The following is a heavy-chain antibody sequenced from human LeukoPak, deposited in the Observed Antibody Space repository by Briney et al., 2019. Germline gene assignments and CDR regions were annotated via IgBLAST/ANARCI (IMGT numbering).Heavy chain of an antibody. Sequence: QPGGSLRLSCAASGFTFSRNGFHWVRQAPGKGLEWVAVISFDGNNKYYTDSVKGRFTISRDNSKNTLYLQMNSLRVEDTAVYYCARDSAPSSSWKLYFQHWGQGTLVTVSS. J-gene: IGHJ1*01. CDR1: GFTFSRNG. V-gene: IGHV3-30*03. CDR3: ARDSAPSSSWKLYFQH. CDR2: ISFDGNNK. D-gene: IGHD6-13*01.